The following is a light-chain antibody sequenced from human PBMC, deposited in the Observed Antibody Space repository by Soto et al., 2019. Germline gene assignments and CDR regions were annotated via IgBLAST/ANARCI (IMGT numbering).Light chain of an antibody. J-gene: IGKJ4*01. Sequence: DIAMTQSPSTLSVSVGDTVTITCRASQTVSKWLAWYHQKPGKTPRLLIYEASTLQTGVPSRFSGSGSGTDFTLTISSLQPEDFATYYCQQANSFPLTFGGGTKVDIK. CDR3: QQANSFPLT. CDR2: EAS. V-gene: IGKV1-12*01. CDR1: QTVSKW.